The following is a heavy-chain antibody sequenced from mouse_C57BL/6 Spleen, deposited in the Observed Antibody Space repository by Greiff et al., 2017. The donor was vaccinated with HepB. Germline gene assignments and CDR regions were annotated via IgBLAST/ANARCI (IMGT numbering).Heavy chain of an antibody. Sequence: EVQLQQSGPELVKPGASVKISCKASGYSFTGYYMNWVKQSPEKSLEWIGEINPSTGGTTYNQKFKAKATLTVDKSSSTAYMQLKSLTSEDSAVYYCARGIIYYYGSSYYFDYWGQGTTLTVSS. CDR2: INPSTGGT. CDR1: GYSFTGYY. CDR3: ARGIIYYYGSSYYFDY. V-gene: IGHV1-42*01. J-gene: IGHJ2*01. D-gene: IGHD1-1*01.